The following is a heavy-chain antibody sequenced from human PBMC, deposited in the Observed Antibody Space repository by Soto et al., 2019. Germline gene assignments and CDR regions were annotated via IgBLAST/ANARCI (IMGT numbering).Heavy chain of an antibody. CDR1: GFLFSSYW. CDR3: ARGRPFDY. CDR2: INSDGSTT. V-gene: IGHV3-74*01. Sequence: EVQLVESGGGLVQPGGSLRLSSAASGFLFSSYWMHWVRQAPGRGLVWVSRINSDGSTTDYADSVKGRFTISRDNAKNTLFLQMNSLRAEDTAVYFCARGRPFDYWGQGTLVTVSS. J-gene: IGHJ4*02.